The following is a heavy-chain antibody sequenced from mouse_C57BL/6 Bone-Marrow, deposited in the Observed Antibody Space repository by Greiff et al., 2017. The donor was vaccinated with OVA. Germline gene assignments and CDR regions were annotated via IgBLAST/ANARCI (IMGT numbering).Heavy chain of an antibody. V-gene: IGHV1-81*01. CDR2: IYPRSGNT. D-gene: IGHD1-1*01. CDR3: ARDGSSFYAMDY. Sequence: QVQLKHSGAELARPGASVKLSCKASGYTFTSYGISWVKQRTGQGLEWIGEIYPRSGNTYYNEKFKGKATLTEDKSSSTAYMQLRSLTSEDSAVYFGARDGSSFYAMDYWGQGTSVTVSS. J-gene: IGHJ4*01. CDR1: GYTFTSYG.